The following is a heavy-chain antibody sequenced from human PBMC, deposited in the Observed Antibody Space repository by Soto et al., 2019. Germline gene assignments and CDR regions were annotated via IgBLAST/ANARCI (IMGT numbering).Heavy chain of an antibody. Sequence: QVQLVQSGAEVTKPGASVKVSCKTSGYTFTSYGISWVRQAPGQGLEWMGWISTYNGNTNYAQKLQRRVTMTTYTSASTAYMELRSLRSDDTAVYYCARGGHYSDSSGYYYGTGGTFDFWGQGTLVTVSS. D-gene: IGHD3-22*01. J-gene: IGHJ4*02. CDR2: ISTYNGNT. CDR3: ARGGHYSDSSGYYYGTGGTFDF. V-gene: IGHV1-18*01. CDR1: GYTFTSYG.